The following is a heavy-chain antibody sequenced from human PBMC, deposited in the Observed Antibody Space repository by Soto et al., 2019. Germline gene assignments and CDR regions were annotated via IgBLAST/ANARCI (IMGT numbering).Heavy chain of an antibody. V-gene: IGHV4-30-2*01. D-gene: IGHD3-10*01. CDR1: GGSISSGGYS. Sequence: PSETLSLTCAVSGGSISSGGYSWSWIRQPPGKGLEWIGYIYHSGSTYYNPSLKSRVTISVDRSKNQFSLKLSSVTAADTAVYYCARVRYYGSGSRDYYYGMDGWGPRTNITVFS. J-gene: IGHJ6*02. CDR3: ARVRYYGSGSRDYYYGMDG. CDR2: IYHSGST.